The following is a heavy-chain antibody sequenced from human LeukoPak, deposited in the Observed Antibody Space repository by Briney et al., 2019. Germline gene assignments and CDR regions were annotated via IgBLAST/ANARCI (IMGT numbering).Heavy chain of an antibody. CDR1: GGSISSYY. J-gene: IGHJ4*02. CDR3: AREEYGGNSEFDY. V-gene: IGHV4-4*07. CDR2: IYTSGST. D-gene: IGHD4-23*01. Sequence: SETLPLTCTVSGGSISSYYWSWIRRPAGKGLEWIGRIYTSGSTNYNPSLKSRVTMSVDTSKNQFSLKLSSVTAADTAVYYCAREEYGGNSEFDYWGQGTLVTVSS.